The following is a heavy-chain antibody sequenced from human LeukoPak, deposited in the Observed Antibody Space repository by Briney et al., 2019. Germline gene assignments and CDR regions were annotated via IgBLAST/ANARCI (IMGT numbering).Heavy chain of an antibody. CDR1: GYTFTSYY. Sequence: GASVKVSCKASGYTFTSYYMHWVRQAPGQGLEWMGIINPSGGSTSYAQKFQGRVTMTRDTSTSTVYMELSSLRSEDTAVYYCARAGGITIFGVVYYYYMDVWGKGTTVTVPS. V-gene: IGHV1-46*01. CDR3: ARAGGITIFGVVYYYYMDV. J-gene: IGHJ6*03. CDR2: INPSGGST. D-gene: IGHD3-3*01.